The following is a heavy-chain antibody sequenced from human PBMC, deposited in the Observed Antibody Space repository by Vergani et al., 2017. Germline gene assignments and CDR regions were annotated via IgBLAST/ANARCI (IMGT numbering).Heavy chain of an antibody. V-gene: IGHV4-30-2*01. D-gene: IGHD3-16*02. Sequence: QLQLQESGSGLVKPSQTLSLTCAVSGDSITNGGFSWNWIRQPPGKGPEWIGYIFPSGNSDYNPSLKNRVSISLDKSKNQFSLWVNSVTAADTAVYFCARASLKALVGYYSYMDGWGKGKTVVVSS. CDR1: GDSITNGGFS. CDR2: IFPSGNS. J-gene: IGHJ6*03. CDR3: ARASLKALVGYYSYMDG.